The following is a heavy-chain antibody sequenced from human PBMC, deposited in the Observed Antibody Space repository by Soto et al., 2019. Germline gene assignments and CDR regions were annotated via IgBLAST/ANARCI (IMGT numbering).Heavy chain of an antibody. D-gene: IGHD6-19*01. J-gene: IGHJ2*01. CDR2: ISSSSSTI. CDR3: ARDRGQWLGNWYFDL. Sequence: EVQLVESGGGLVQPGGSLRLSCAASGFTFSSYSMNWVRQAPGKGLEWVSYISSSSSTIYYADSVKGRFTISRDNAKNSLYLQMNSLRAEDTAVYYCARDRGQWLGNWYFDLWGRGTLVTVSS. V-gene: IGHV3-48*01. CDR1: GFTFSSYS.